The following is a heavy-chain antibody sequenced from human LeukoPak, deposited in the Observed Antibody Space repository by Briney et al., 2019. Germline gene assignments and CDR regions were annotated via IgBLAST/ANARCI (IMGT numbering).Heavy chain of an antibody. CDR3: ARGGFSDSSGYYPIPF. CDR1: GFTFSTFA. D-gene: IGHD3-22*01. CDR2: IYYSGST. Sequence: GSLRLSCAASGFTFSTFAMIWVRQPPGKGLEWIGYIYYSGSTNYNPSLKSRVTISVDTSKNQFSLKLSSVTAADTAVYYCARGGFSDSSGYYPIPFWGQGTLVTVSS. V-gene: IGHV4-59*01. J-gene: IGHJ4*02.